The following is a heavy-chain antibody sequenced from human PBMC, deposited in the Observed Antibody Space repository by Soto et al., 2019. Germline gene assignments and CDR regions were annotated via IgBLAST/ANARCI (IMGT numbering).Heavy chain of an antibody. J-gene: IGHJ6*02. Sequence: QVHLVESGGGVVQPGRSLRLSCLASEFTFSNYGMHWVRQAPGKGLEWVAVISYDGSKKYYADSVKGRFIISRDNSKNTLDLQMKSLRAEETALYDCAKVKVVRGVYGMDVWGQGTTVTVSS. CDR2: ISYDGSKK. CDR1: EFTFSNYG. D-gene: IGHD3-10*01. V-gene: IGHV3-30*18. CDR3: AKVKVVRGVYGMDV.